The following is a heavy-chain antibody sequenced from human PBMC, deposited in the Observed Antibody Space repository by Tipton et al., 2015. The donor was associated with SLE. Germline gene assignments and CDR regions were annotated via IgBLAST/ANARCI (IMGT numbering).Heavy chain of an antibody. J-gene: IGHJ5*02. V-gene: IGHV4-4*09. Sequence: TLSLTCTVSGGSISSYYWSWIRQPPGKGLEWIGYIYTSGSTNYNPSLKSRVTISVDTSKNQFSLELSSVTAADTAVYYCARGEGLALSPFDPWGQGTLVTVSS. D-gene: IGHD2-21*01. CDR2: IYTSGST. CDR1: GGSISSYY. CDR3: ARGEGLALSPFDP.